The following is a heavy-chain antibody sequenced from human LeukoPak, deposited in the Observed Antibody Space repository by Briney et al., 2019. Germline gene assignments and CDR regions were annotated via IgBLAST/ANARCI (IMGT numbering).Heavy chain of an antibody. CDR1: GGTFSSYG. J-gene: IGHJ4*02. CDR3: ARSGAQSIPREITFDY. Sequence: ASVKVSCKASGGTFSSYGISWVRQAPGQGLEWMGRIIPILDIANYAQKFQGRITITADKSTSTAYMELTSLRSEDTAVYYCARSGAQSIPREITFDYWGQGALVTVSS. D-gene: IGHD3-10*01. CDR2: IIPILDIA. V-gene: IGHV1-69*04.